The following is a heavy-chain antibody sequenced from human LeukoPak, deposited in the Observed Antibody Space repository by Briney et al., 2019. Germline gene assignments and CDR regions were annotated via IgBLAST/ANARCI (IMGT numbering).Heavy chain of an antibody. CDR2: ISSSSSYI. CDR1: GFTFSSYS. V-gene: IGHV3-21*01. CDR3: ARGHPCSGGSCYFDY. D-gene: IGHD2-15*01. J-gene: IGHJ4*02. Sequence: GGSLRLPCAASGFTFSSYSMNWVRQAPGKGLEWVSSISSSSSYIYYADSVKGRFTTSRDNAKNSLYLQMNSLRAEDTAVYYCARGHPCSGGSCYFDYWGQGTLVTVSS.